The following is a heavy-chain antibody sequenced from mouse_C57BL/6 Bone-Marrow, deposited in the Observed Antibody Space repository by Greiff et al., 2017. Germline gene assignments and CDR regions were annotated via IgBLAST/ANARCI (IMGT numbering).Heavy chain of an antibody. CDR1: GYSFTSYY. J-gene: IGHJ2*01. Sequence: VQLQQSGPELVKPGASVKISCKASGYSFTSYYIHWVKQRPGQGLEWIGWIYPGSGNTKYNEKFKGKATLTADTSSSTAYMQLSSLTSEDSAVYYCASPLDSLLLFDYWGQGTTLTVSS. CDR3: ASPLDSLLLFDY. CDR2: IYPGSGNT. D-gene: IGHD3-2*01. V-gene: IGHV1-66*01.